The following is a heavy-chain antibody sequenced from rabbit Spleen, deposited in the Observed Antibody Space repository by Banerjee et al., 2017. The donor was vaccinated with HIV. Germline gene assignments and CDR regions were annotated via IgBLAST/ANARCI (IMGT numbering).Heavy chain of an antibody. J-gene: IGHJ6*01. D-gene: IGHD8-1*01. CDR2: IYAGSSGTT. CDR1: GLDFSSSYW. V-gene: IGHV1S45*01. Sequence: EESGGGLVQPEGSLTLTCTASGLDFSSSYWICWVRQAPGKGLEWIACIYAGSSGTTYYASGAKGRFPISKAASPTVTLQMTRLTAADTATYFCARDTGSSFSTYGMDLWGQGTLVTVS. CDR3: ARDTGSSFSTYGMDL.